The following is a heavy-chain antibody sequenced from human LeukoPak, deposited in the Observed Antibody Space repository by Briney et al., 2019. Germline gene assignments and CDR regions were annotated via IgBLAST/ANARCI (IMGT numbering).Heavy chain of an antibody. V-gene: IGHV3-20*01. CDR1: GFSFDDYG. Sequence: GRSLRLSCAASGFSFDDYGMSWVRQAPGKGLEWVSGINWNGGSTGYADSVKGRFTISRDNAKNSLYLQMNSLRVEDTALYHCARVRSSSNWYDAFDIWGQGTMVTVSS. CDR3: ARVRSSSNWYDAFDI. CDR2: INWNGGST. D-gene: IGHD6-13*01. J-gene: IGHJ3*02.